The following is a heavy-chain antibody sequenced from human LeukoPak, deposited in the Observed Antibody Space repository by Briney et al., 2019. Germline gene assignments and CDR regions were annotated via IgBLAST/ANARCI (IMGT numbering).Heavy chain of an antibody. D-gene: IGHD2-2*01. CDR2: ISSSGSTI. J-gene: IGHJ4*02. V-gene: IGHV3-11*04. CDR3: TCSSTSCCSFDY. Sequence: GGSLRLSCAASGFTFSDYYMSWIRQAPGKGLEWVSYISSSGSTIYYADSVKGRFTISRDNAKNSLYLQMNNLRAEDTAVYYCTCSSTSCCSFDYWGQGTLVTVSS. CDR1: GFTFSDYY.